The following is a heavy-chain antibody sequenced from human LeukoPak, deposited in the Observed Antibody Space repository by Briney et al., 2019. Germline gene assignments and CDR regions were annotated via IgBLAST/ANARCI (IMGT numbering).Heavy chain of an antibody. CDR3: ARDSGTTGEVKFDP. CDR1: GGSISSYY. Sequence: PAETLSHTCTVSGGSISSYYWSWIRQPAGKGLEGIRRIYNSGSTTYNPSLKSRVTMSVDTSKNQFSLKLSSVTAADTAVYYCARDSGTTGEVKFDPWGQGTLVSVSS. V-gene: IGHV4-4*07. D-gene: IGHD3-10*01. CDR2: IYNSGST. J-gene: IGHJ5*02.